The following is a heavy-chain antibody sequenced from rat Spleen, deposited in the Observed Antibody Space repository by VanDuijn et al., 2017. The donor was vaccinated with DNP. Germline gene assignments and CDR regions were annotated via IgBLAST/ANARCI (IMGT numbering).Heavy chain of an antibody. Sequence: EVQLVESGGGLVQPGRSLKLSCAASGFSLSDYYMAWVRQAPTKGLEWVAYIGSDAYAPYYGDSVKGRFTVSRDNAKSTLYLQMDSLRSEDTATYYCAWPSTWGQGVMVTVSS. D-gene: IGHD1-10*01. CDR2: IGSDAYAP. V-gene: IGHV5-25*01. CDR1: GFSLSDYY. CDR3: AWPST. J-gene: IGHJ2*01.